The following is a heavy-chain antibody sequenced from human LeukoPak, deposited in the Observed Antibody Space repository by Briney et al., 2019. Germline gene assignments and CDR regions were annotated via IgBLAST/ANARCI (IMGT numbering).Heavy chain of an antibody. V-gene: IGHV3-30-3*01. Sequence: GGSLRLSCAASGFTFRDYVIHWVRQAPSKGLEWVAVTSSDLNVKLYADSVKGRFTISRDNSRSTLYLQMNSLRPEDTAIYYCAREGYYGSGSPPSLYFDYWGQGTLVTVSS. D-gene: IGHD3-10*01. CDR3: AREGYYGSGSPPSLYFDY. CDR1: GFTFRDYV. CDR2: TSSDLNVK. J-gene: IGHJ4*02.